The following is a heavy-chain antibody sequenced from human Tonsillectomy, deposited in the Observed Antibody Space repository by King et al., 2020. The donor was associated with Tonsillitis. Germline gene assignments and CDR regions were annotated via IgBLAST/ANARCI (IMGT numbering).Heavy chain of an antibody. D-gene: IGHD3-10*01. J-gene: IGHJ6*02. CDR2: ISWNSGSI. Sequence: VQLVESGGGLVQPGRSLRLSCAASGFTFDDYAMHWVRQAPGKGLEWVSGISWNSGSIGYADSVKGRFTISRDNAKNSLYLQMNSLRAEDTALYYCAKDLEIYGPWSPGYYGMDVWGQGTTVTVSS. V-gene: IGHV3-9*01. CDR1: GFTFDDYA. CDR3: AKDLEIYGPWSPGYYGMDV.